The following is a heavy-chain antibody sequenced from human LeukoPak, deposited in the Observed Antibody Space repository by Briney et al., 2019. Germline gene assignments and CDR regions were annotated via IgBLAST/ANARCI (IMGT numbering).Heavy chain of an antibody. V-gene: IGHV3-66*01. J-gene: IGHJ6*02. Sequence: PGGSLRPSCAASGFSVSSNYMSWVRQAPGKGLEWVSVIYSGGSEYYADSVKGRFTISRDNFKNRLYLQMNSLRAEDTAVYYCAKVQGILTGYYLPYYYYGRDVWGQGTTVTVSS. D-gene: IGHD3-9*01. CDR1: GFSVSSNY. CDR2: IYSGGSE. CDR3: AKVQGILTGYYLPYYYYGRDV.